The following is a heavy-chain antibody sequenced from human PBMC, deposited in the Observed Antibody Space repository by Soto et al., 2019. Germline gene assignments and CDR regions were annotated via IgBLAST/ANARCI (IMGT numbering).Heavy chain of an antibody. Sequence: GGSLRLSCAASGFTFSSYGMHWVRQAPGKGLEWVAVIWYDGSNKYYADSVKGRFTISRDNSKNTLYLQMNSLRAEDTAVYYCARDHQAVVRGVIRVPQPYYFDYWGQGTLVTVSS. CDR3: ARDHQAVVRGVIRVPQPYYFDY. D-gene: IGHD3-10*01. V-gene: IGHV3-33*01. J-gene: IGHJ4*02. CDR1: GFTFSSYG. CDR2: IWYDGSNK.